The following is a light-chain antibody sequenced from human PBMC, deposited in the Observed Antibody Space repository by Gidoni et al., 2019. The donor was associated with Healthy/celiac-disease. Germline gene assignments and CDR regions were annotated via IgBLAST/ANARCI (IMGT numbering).Light chain of an antibody. CDR3: QQSYRTPWT. Sequence: DSQMTQSPSSLSASGGDRVPITCRASQSSRSYLHWYQQKPGKAPKLLIYAASSLHSGVPSRLRGSGSGTYFPLTISRLPPEDFATYYCQQSYRTPWTFGQGTKVEIK. CDR2: AAS. V-gene: IGKV1-39*01. CDR1: QSSRSY. J-gene: IGKJ1*01.